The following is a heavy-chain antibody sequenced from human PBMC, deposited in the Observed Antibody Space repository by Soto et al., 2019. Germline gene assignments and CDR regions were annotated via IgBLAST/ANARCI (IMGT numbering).Heavy chain of an antibody. CDR2: IYYSGST. V-gene: IGHV4-59*08. Sequence: PSETLSLTCTVSGGSISSYYWSWIRQPPGKGLEWIGYIYYSGSTNYNPSLKSRVTISVDTSKNQFSLKLSSVTAADTAVYYCARMPRNSGLDAIDIWGQGTMVT. D-gene: IGHD6-19*01. J-gene: IGHJ3*02. CDR1: GGSISSYY. CDR3: ARMPRNSGLDAIDI.